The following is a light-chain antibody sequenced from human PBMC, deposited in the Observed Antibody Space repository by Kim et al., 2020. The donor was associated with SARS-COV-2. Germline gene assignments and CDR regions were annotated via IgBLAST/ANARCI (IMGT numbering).Light chain of an antibody. CDR1: SSNIWAGEG. CDR3: QSYDSSLSVV. V-gene: IGLV1-40*01. Sequence: RGPISCTGSSSNIWAGEGVHWYQQIPATAPKHLICGNSNRPSGVPDRFSGSKSGTSASLAITGLQAEDEADYYCQSYDSSLSVVFGGGTQLTVL. J-gene: IGLJ2*01. CDR2: GNS.